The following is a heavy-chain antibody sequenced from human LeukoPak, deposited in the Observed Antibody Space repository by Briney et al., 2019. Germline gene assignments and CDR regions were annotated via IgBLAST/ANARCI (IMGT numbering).Heavy chain of an antibody. CDR1: GGSISSGSYY. D-gene: IGHD3-3*01. J-gene: IGHJ4*02. V-gene: IGHV4-61*02. CDR3: ARADYDFWSGSNLFDY. CDR2: IYTSGST. Sequence: PSETLSLTCTVSGGSISSGSYYWSWIRQPAGKGLEWIGRIYTSGSTNYNPSLKSRVTISVDTSKNQFSLKLSSVTAADTAVYYCARADYDFWSGSNLFDYWGQGTLVTVSS.